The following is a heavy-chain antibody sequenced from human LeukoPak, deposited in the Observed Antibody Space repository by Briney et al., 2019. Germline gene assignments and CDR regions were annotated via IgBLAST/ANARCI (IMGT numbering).Heavy chain of an antibody. J-gene: IGHJ4*02. V-gene: IGHV4-61*02. CDR1: GGSISSGSYY. Sequence: PSETLSLTCTVSGGSISSGSYYWSWIRQPAGKGLEWIGRIYTSGSTNYNPSLKSRVTMSVDTSKNQFSLKLSSVTAADTAVYYCAREEYYYDSSGYLFDYWGQGTLVTVSS. CDR2: IYTSGST. CDR3: AREEYYYDSSGYLFDY. D-gene: IGHD3-22*01.